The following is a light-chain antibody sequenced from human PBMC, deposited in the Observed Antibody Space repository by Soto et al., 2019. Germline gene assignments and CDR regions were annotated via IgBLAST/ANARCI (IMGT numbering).Light chain of an antibody. CDR3: QQYDNRPRVVT. CDR1: QTISRY. J-gene: IGKJ1*01. CDR2: AAS. Sequence: IQMTPSPSSLSASVGGGVTITCRTIQTISRYLNWYQQRPGKAPKLLIYAASTLQSGVPSRFSGSGSGTDFTFTISSLQPEDIATYYCQQYDNRPRVVTFGQGTKVDI. V-gene: IGKV1-33*01.